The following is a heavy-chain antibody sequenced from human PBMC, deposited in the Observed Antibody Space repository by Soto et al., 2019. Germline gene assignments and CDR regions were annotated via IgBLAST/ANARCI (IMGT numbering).Heavy chain of an antibody. CDR2: IIPIFTTT. V-gene: IGHV1-69*05. J-gene: IGHJ3*02. Sequence: QVHLVQSGAEVKKPGSSVKVSCKAPGGTFSNHAINWVRQAPGQGLEWMGRIIPIFTTTNYAQKFQGRVTMTTDESTIRAYIELSSLKHDDTAIYYCARAVAADGTFREDVFDIWGQGTLVTVSS. CDR3: ARAVAADGTFREDVFDI. CDR1: GGTFSNHA. D-gene: IGHD6-13*01.